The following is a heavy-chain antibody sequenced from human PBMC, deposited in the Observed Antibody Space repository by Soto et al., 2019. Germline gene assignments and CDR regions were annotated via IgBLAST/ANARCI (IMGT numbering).Heavy chain of an antibody. V-gene: IGHV3-21*06. CDR2: ISSTTHYI. J-gene: IGHJ4*02. CDR1: GFTFTRYI. CDR3: ARESEDLTSNFDY. Sequence: GSLRLSCAASGFTFTRYIMNWVRQAPGKGLEWVSSISSTTHYIYYADSMRGRFTISRDNAKNAVYLEMNSLRAEDTAVYYCARESEDLTSNFDYWGQGTLVTVSS.